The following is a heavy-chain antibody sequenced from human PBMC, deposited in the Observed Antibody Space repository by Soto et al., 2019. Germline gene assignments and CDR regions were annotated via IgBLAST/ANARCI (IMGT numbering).Heavy chain of an antibody. CDR2: ISGSGGST. D-gene: IGHD3-10*01. CDR1: GFTFSSYA. CDR3: AKGSAWFGELWNDSRDWFDP. Sequence: EVQLLESGGGLVQPGGSLRLSCAASGFTFSSYAMSWVRQAPGKGLEWVSAISGSGGSTYYADSVKGRFTISRDNSKNTLYLQMNSLRAEDTAVYYCAKGSAWFGELWNDSRDWFDPWGQGTLVTVSS. J-gene: IGHJ5*02. V-gene: IGHV3-23*01.